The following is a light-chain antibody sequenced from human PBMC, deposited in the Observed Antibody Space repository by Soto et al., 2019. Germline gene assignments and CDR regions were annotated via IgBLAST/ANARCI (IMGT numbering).Light chain of an antibody. CDR2: GAS. J-gene: IGKJ2*01. CDR3: QHYDSSLLYT. V-gene: IGKV3-20*01. Sequence: EIVLTQSPGTLSLSPGERATLSCSASQSVRSSYLAWYQQKPGQAPRLLIYGASSRATGIPDRFSGSGSGTDFTLTISRLEPEDFAVYYCQHYDSSLLYTFGQGTKLEIK. CDR1: QSVRSSY.